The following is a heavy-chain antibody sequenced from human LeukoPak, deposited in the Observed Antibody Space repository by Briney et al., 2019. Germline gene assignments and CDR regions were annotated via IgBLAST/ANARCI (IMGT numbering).Heavy chain of an antibody. D-gene: IGHD3-3*01. CDR2: ISAYNGNT. J-gene: IGHJ6*03. CDR3: AGPRYDFWSGYYTVGYYYYYYMDV. CDR1: GYTFTSYG. Sequence: ASVKVSCKASGYTFTSYGISWVRQAPGQGLEWMGWISAYNGNTNYAQKLQGRVTMTTDTSTSTAYMELRSLRSDDTAVYYCAGPRYDFWSGYYTVGYYYYYYMDVWGKGTTVTVSS. V-gene: IGHV1-18*01.